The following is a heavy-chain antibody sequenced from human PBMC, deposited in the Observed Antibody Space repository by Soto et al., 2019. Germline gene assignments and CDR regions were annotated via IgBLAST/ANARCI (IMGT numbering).Heavy chain of an antibody. CDR3: ARGGYNYDILTGSDY. J-gene: IGHJ4*02. Sequence: PGGSLRLSCAASGFTFSSYGMHWVRQAPGKGLEWVAVIWYDGSNKYYADSVKGRFTISRDNSKNTLYLQMNSLRAEDTAVYYCARGGYNYDILTGSDYWGQGTLVTVSS. D-gene: IGHD3-9*01. CDR2: IWYDGSNK. V-gene: IGHV3-33*01. CDR1: GFTFSSYG.